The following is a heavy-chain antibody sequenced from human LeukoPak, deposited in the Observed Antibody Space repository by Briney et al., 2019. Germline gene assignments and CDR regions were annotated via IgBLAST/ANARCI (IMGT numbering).Heavy chain of an antibody. CDR2: IYYSGST. J-gene: IGHJ4*02. Sequence: SETLSLTCTVSGGSISSYYWNWIRQPPGKGLEWIGYIYYSGSTNYNPSLKSRVTISVDTSKNQFSLKLSSVTAADTAVYYCARGYCSGGSCYRGYFDYWGQGTLVTVSS. D-gene: IGHD2-15*01. CDR1: GGSISSYY. CDR3: ARGYCSGGSCYRGYFDY. V-gene: IGHV4-59*01.